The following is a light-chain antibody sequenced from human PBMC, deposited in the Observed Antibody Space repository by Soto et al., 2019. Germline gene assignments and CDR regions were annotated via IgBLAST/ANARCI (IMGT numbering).Light chain of an antibody. CDR1: QSVSIN. Sequence: EIVMTQSPATLSVSPGERATLSCRASQSVSINLAWYQQKPGQAPRPLIYGVSSRATGIPDRFSGSGSGTDFTLTISRLEPEDFAVYYCQQYDSSPRTFGQGTKVDIK. V-gene: IGKV3-20*01. J-gene: IGKJ1*01. CDR2: GVS. CDR3: QQYDSSPRT.